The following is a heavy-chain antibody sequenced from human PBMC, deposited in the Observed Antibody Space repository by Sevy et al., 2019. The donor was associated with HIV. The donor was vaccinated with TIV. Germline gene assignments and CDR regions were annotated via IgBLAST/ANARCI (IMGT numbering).Heavy chain of an antibody. CDR2: ISYHGRDK. V-gene: IGHV3-30*18. D-gene: IGHD5-12*01. CDR1: GITFSTSV. Sequence: GGSLRLSCVVSGITFSTSVMHWVRQAPGKGLEWVAVISYHGRDKFYADSVKGRSTISRDNSKNILYLQMVSLRVEDTAVYYCAKDFTGYNGMDVWGQGTMVTVSS. J-gene: IGHJ6*02. CDR3: AKDFTGYNGMDV.